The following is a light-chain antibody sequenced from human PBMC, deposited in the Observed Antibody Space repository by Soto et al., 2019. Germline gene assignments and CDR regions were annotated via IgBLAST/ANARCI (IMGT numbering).Light chain of an antibody. CDR2: HAS. V-gene: IGKV1-5*01. CDR3: QQYNSYPFT. J-gene: IGKJ3*01. CDR1: QNINTD. Sequence: DIQMTQSPSTLSASVGDRVTITCRASQNINTDLAWYQQKPGKVPNLLIYHASSLVTGVPSRFSGSGSGTEFTLTISSLQPDDFAAYYCQQYNSYPFTFGPGTKVDIK.